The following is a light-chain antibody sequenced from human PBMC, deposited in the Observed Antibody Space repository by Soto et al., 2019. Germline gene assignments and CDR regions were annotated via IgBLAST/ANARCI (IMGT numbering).Light chain of an antibody. CDR1: QSVRSSY. Sequence: EIVLTQSPGTLSLSPGERATLACRASQSVRSSYLAWYQQKPGQAPRLLIYGASTRATGIPDRFSGSWSGTDFTLTISRLEPEDFAVYYCQQYGSSPRFTFGPGTKVDIK. CDR3: QQYGSSPRFT. J-gene: IGKJ3*01. V-gene: IGKV3-20*01. CDR2: GAS.